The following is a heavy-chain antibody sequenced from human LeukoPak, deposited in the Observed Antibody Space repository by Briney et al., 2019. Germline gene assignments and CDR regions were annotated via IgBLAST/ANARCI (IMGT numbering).Heavy chain of an antibody. CDR2: ISYDGSNK. J-gene: IGHJ4*02. D-gene: IGHD2-21*02. CDR1: GFTVKSNH. CDR3: ARLANGGDCYSC. Sequence: GGSLRLSCAASGFTVKSNHMNWVRQAPGKGLEWVAVISYDGSNKYYADSVKGRFTISRDNSKNTLYLQMNSLRAEDTAVYYCARLANGGDCYSCWGQGTLVTVSS. V-gene: IGHV3-30-3*01.